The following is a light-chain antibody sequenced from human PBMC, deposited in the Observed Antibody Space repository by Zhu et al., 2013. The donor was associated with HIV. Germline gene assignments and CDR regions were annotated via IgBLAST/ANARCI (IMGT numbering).Light chain of an antibody. J-gene: IGKJ2*01. CDR2: AAS. CDR3: QQYKTYPQT. Sequence: DIQMTQSPSAMSASVGDRVTITCRASQPISNFLAWFQQKPGKAPKSLIYAASNLQSGVPSRFSATGSGTDFTLTISSLQSEDFATYYCQQYKTYPQTFGQGPS. V-gene: IGKV1-16*01. CDR1: QPISNF.